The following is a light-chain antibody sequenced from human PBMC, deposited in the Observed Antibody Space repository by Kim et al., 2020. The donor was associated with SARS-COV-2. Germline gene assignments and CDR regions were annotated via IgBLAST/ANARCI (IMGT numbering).Light chain of an antibody. CDR1: NIGGKN. J-gene: IGLJ1*01. Sequence: ALGQAAPITGAGNNIGGKNVHWYQQKPGQAPVVVIYRDTDRPSWIPERFSGSNSGNTATLTISRAQAGDEADYYCQVWDSSSTYVFGTGTKVTVL. CDR3: QVWDSSSTYV. CDR2: RDT. V-gene: IGLV3-9*01.